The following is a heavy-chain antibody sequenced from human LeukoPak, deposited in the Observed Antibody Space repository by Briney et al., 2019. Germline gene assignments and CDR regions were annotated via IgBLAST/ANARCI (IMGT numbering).Heavy chain of an antibody. CDR1: GFTFSRFA. D-gene: IGHD2-21*02. Sequence: GGSLRLSCAASGFTFSRFAMNWVRQAPGKGLEWVSYISSSSSNDIYYVDSVKGRFTISRDNARNSLYLQMNSLRDEDTAVYYCARGRGDLHFDYWGQGTLVTVSS. CDR3: ARGRGDLHFDY. CDR2: ISSSSSNDI. V-gene: IGHV3-48*03. J-gene: IGHJ4*02.